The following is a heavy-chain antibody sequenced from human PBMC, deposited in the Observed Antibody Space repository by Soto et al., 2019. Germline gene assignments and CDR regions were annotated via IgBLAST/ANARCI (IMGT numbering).Heavy chain of an antibody. CDR2: IYYNGFT. V-gene: IGHV4-39*01. J-gene: IGHJ5*02. Sequence: QLQLQESGPGLVKPSETLSLTCSVSVGSISTTSYYWAWIRQPPGKGLEWVGRIYYNGFTYYNPSLKSRLTISVDTSKHQFSLRLSSVTAADTALHYFVRQDDLWSGYNSFDPWDQGTLVTVSS. CDR3: VRQDDLWSGYNSFDP. D-gene: IGHD3-3*01. CDR1: VGSISTTSYY.